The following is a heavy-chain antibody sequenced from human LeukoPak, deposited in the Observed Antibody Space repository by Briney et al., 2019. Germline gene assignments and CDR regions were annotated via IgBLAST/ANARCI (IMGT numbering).Heavy chain of an antibody. Sequence: GGSLRLSCAASGFTFSSYGMHWVRQAPGKGLEWVAVISYDGSNKYYADSMKGRFTISRDNSTNTLYLQMNSLRAEDTAVYYCANDNWFDPWGQGTLVTVSS. CDR1: GFTFSSYG. V-gene: IGHV3-30*18. J-gene: IGHJ5*02. CDR2: ISYDGSNK. CDR3: ANDNWFDP.